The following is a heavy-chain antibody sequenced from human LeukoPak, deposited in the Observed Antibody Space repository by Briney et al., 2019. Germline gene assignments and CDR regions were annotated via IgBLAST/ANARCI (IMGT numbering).Heavy chain of an antibody. CDR2: IYYSGST. V-gene: IGHV4-39*07. Sequence: SETLSLTCTVSGGSISSSSYYWGWIRQPPGKGLEWIGSIYYSGSTYYNPSLKSRVTISVDTSKNQFSLKLSSVTAADTAVYYCAREGPYYYDSSGYLNFDYWGQGTLVTVSS. CDR3: AREGPYYYDSSGYLNFDY. CDR1: GGSISSSSYY. D-gene: IGHD3-22*01. J-gene: IGHJ4*02.